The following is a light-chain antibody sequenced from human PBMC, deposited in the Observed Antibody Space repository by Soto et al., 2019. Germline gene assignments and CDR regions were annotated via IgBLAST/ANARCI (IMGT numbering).Light chain of an antibody. J-gene: IGKJ4*01. Sequence: EIVLTQSPATLSLSPGERATLSCRASQSVSSYLAWYQQKPGQAPRLLIYDASNGATGIPARFSASGSGTAFSLTISSLEPEDFAVYYCTQRINWPTFGGGTKVEIK. V-gene: IGKV3-11*01. CDR2: DAS. CDR3: TQRINWPT. CDR1: QSVSSY.